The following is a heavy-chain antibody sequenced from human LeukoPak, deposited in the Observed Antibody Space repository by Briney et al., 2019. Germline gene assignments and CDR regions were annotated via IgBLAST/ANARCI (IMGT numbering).Heavy chain of an antibody. CDR1: GGSISSYY. CDR2: IYTSGST. V-gene: IGHV4-4*07. J-gene: IGHJ4*02. D-gene: IGHD5-12*01. Sequence: PETLSLTCTVSGGSISSYYWSWIRQPAGKGLEWIGRIYTSGSTNYNPSLKSRVTMSVDTSKNQFSLKLSSVTAADTAVYYCARDLYSGYTNYFDYWGQGTLVTVSS. CDR3: ARDLYSGYTNYFDY.